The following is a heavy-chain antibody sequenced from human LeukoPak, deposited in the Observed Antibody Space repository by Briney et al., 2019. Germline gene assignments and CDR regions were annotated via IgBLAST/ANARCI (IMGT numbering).Heavy chain of an antibody. J-gene: IGHJ4*02. CDR1: GGSISSYY. D-gene: IGHD5-18*01. Sequence: PSETLSLTCTVSGGSISSYYWSWIRQPPGKGLEWVGHMYYSGTTKYNPSLKSRVTISVDTSKNQFSLRLSSVTAADTAVYFCARAGSIYGWFDYWGQGTLVTVSS. CDR3: ARAGSIYGWFDY. CDR2: MYYSGTT. V-gene: IGHV4-59*01.